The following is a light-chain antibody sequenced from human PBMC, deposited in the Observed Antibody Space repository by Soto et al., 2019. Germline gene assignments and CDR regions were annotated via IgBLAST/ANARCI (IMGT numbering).Light chain of an antibody. CDR2: GAS. CDR1: QSISDT. J-gene: IGKJ1*01. Sequence: GMTQSPATLSVSPGGRATLSCRASQSISDTLAWYQQKPGQAPRLLIHGASTRATGFPARFSGSGSGTDFTLTISSLQSEDFAVYYCQQYNNWPWTSGQGTKLDIK. V-gene: IGKV3-15*01. CDR3: QQYNNWPWT.